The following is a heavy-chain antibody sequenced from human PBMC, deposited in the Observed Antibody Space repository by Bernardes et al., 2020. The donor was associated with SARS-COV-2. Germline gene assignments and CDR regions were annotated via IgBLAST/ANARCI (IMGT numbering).Heavy chain of an antibody. CDR3: AKDRVTRWLRFPTDYYYYYYGMDV. Sequence: GGSLRLSCAASGFTFSSYAMSWVRQAPGKGLEWVSAISGSGGSTYYADSVKGRFTSYRDNSKNTLYLQMNSLRAEDTAVYYCAKDRVTRWLRFPTDYYYYYYGMDVWGQGTTVTVSS. J-gene: IGHJ6*02. CDR2: ISGSGGST. D-gene: IGHD5-12*01. V-gene: IGHV3-23*01. CDR1: GFTFSSYA.